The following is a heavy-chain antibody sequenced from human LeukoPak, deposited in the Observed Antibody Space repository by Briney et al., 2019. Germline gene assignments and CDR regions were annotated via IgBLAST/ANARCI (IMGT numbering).Heavy chain of an antibody. D-gene: IGHD6-19*01. J-gene: IGHJ4*02. CDR3: AREVLMYSSGWTPLDY. CDR1: GFTFSSAW. Sequence: PGGSLRLSCAASGFTFSSAWMTWVRQTPEKGLEWVGRIKEISNGGTTDYAAPVKDRFTISRDDSINTLYLQMNSLKTEDTAVYYCAREVLMYSSGWTPLDYWGRGTLVTVSS. CDR2: IKEISNGGTT. V-gene: IGHV3-15*01.